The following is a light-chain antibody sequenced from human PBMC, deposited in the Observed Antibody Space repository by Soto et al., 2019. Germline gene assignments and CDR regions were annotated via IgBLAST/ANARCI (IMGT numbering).Light chain of an antibody. Sequence: IQLTQSPSSLSASVGDRVTITCRASQGISSYLAWYQQKPGKAPKLLIYAASTLQSGVPSRFSGSGSGTDFTLTISSLQPEEFATSYCQQLNSYPRTFGGGTKVEIK. CDR1: QGISSY. CDR2: AAS. J-gene: IGKJ4*01. CDR3: QQLNSYPRT. V-gene: IGKV1-9*01.